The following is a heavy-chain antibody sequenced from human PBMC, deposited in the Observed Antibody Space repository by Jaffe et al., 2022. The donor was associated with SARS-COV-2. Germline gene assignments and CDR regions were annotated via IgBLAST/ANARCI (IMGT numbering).Heavy chain of an antibody. D-gene: IGHD4-17*01. Sequence: EVQLVESGGGLVQPGRSLRLSCAASGFTFDDYAMHWVRQAPGKGLEWVSGISWNSGSIGYADSVKGRFTISRDNAKNSLYLQMNSLRAEDTALYYCARAPSTVTTEGYFDYWGQGTLVTVSS. CDR2: ISWNSGSI. CDR3: ARAPSTVTTEGYFDY. V-gene: IGHV3-9*01. CDR1: GFTFDDYA. J-gene: IGHJ4*02.